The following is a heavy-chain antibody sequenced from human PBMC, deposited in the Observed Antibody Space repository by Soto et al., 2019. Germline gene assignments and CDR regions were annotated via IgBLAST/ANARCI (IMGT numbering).Heavy chain of an antibody. J-gene: IGHJ6*02. CDR1: GFTFSNYG. CDR3: ARKRFGMDV. V-gene: IGHV3-33*01. Sequence: GGSLRLSCAASGFTFSNYGMHWVRQAPGKGLEWVAVIWYDGSNEYYADSVKGRFTISRDNSKNTLYLQMNSLRAEDTAVYYCARKRFGMDVWGQGTTVTVSS. CDR2: IWYDGSNE.